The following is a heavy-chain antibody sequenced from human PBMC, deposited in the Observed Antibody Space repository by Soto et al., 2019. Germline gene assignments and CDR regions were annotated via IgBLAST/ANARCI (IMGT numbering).Heavy chain of an antibody. V-gene: IGHV3-23*01. Sequence: EVQLLESGGGLVQPGGSLRLSCAASGFTFSSYAMSWVRQAPGKGLEWVSAISGSGGSTYYADSVKGRFTISRDNSKNTLYLQMNSLRAEDTAVYYCAKNKAAAGRSGRSPLHDAFDIWGQGTMVTVSS. CDR2: ISGSGGST. CDR1: GFTFSSYA. D-gene: IGHD6-13*01. J-gene: IGHJ3*02. CDR3: AKNKAAAGRSGRSPLHDAFDI.